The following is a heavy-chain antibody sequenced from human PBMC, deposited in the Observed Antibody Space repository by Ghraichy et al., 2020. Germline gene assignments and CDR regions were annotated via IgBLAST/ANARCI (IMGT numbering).Heavy chain of an antibody. J-gene: IGHJ6*02. CDR2: INHSGST. CDR3: ARGHVSYYYYYGMDV. CDR1: GGSFSGYY. V-gene: IGHV4-34*01. Sequence: SETLSLTCAVYGGSFSGYYWSWIRQPPGKGLEWIGEINHSGSTNYNPSLKSRVTISVDTSKNQFSLKLSSVTAADTAVYYCARGHVSYYYYYGMDVWGQGTTVTVSS.